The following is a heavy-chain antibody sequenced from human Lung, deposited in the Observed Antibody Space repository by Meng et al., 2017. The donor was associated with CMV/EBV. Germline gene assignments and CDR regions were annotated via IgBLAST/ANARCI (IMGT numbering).Heavy chain of an antibody. CDR2: INPNDDT. V-gene: IGHV1-2*02. Sequence: QVQLVQSGXEMKKXXXSVKVSCKASGYTITDYYIHWVRQAPGQGFQWMGWINPNDDTNYAQNFQGRVTMTRDMSINTIYMELSRLTSEDTAVYYCARSSGWSRFDYWGHGPLVTVAS. D-gene: IGHD6-19*01. J-gene: IGHJ4*01. CDR3: ARSSGWSRFDY. CDR1: GYTITDYY.